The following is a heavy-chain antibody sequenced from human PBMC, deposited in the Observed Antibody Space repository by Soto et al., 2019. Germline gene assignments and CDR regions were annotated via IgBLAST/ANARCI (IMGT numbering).Heavy chain of an antibody. CDR2: TRNKANSYTT. V-gene: IGHV3-72*01. J-gene: IGHJ5*02. Sequence: EVQLVESGEGLVQPGGSLRLSCAASGFTFSDHHMDWVRQAPGKGLEWVGRTRNKANSYTTEYAASVKGRFTISRDDSKNSLYLQMNSLKTEETAVYYCSRDLGSWGQGTLVTVSS. CDR1: GFTFSDHH. CDR3: SRDLGS.